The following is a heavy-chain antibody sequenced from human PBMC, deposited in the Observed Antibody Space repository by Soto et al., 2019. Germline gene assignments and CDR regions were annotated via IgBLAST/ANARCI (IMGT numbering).Heavy chain of an antibody. J-gene: IGHJ6*03. D-gene: IGHD3-9*01. Sequence: QVQLQESGPGLVKPSQTLSLTCTVSGGSISSGGYYWSWIRQHPGKGLEWIGYIYYSGSTYYNPSLKGRVTILVETSKNPSSLKLGSFTASDTAVYYCARAPAGIYDIFADYQTYYYYYMDVWGKGTTVTVSS. CDR3: ARAPAGIYDIFADYQTYYYYYMDV. CDR1: GGSISSGGYY. V-gene: IGHV4-31*03. CDR2: IYYSGST.